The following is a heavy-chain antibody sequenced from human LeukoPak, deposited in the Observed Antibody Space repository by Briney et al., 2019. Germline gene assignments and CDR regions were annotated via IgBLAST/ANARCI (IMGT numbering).Heavy chain of an antibody. D-gene: IGHD1-26*01. CDR1: GDSISSGDYY. J-gene: IGHJ4*02. CDR3: ASQPLRDLPLGS. Sequence: SETLSLTCTVSGDSISSGDYYWSWIRQPPGKGLEWIGSIYYSGSTYYNPSLKSRVTISVDTSKNQFSLKLSSVTAADTAVYYCASQPLRDLPLGSWGQGTLVTVSS. V-gene: IGHV4-39*07. CDR2: IYYSGST.